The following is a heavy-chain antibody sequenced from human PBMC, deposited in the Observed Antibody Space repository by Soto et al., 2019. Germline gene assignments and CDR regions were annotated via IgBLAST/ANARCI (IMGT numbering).Heavy chain of an antibody. Sequence: PSETLSLTCTVSGGSITSGDNYYWGWIRQPPEKGLEYIGSIHYSGRTYYNPSLKSRVTVSADTSKNQFSLKLTSVTAADTAVYYCARHQGSCSGDTCYQAKWFDPWGQGSLVTVSS. CDR2: IHYSGRT. V-gene: IGHV4-39*01. CDR3: ARHQGSCSGDTCYQAKWFDP. CDR1: GGSITSGDNYY. D-gene: IGHD2-15*01. J-gene: IGHJ5*02.